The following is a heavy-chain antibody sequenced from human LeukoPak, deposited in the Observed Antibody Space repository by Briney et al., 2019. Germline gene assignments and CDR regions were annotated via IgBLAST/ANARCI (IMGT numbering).Heavy chain of an antibody. CDR2: ISGSGGST. J-gene: IGHJ4*02. V-gene: IGHV3-23*01. CDR3: AKAGAGYSSGWYGFFDY. D-gene: IGHD6-19*01. CDR1: GFTFSSYG. Sequence: GGSLRLSCAASGFTFSSYGMSWVRQAPGKGLEWVSAISGSGGSTYYADSVKGRFTISRDNSKNTLYLQMNSLRAEDTAVYYCAKAGAGYSSGWYGFFDYWGQGTLVTVSS.